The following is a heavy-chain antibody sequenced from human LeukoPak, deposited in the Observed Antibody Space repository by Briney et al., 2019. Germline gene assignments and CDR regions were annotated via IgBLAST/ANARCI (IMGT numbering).Heavy chain of an antibody. V-gene: IGHV3-30*04. Sequence: GRFLRLSCAVSGFTFSSYAKRWVRQAPPGGGVWLVGISYDGSNKYYADSVKGRFTIGRDNSKNTLYLQMNSLRAEDTAVYYCARGQVTNMPWAYWGQGTLVTVCS. D-gene: IGHD4-17*01. CDR3: ARGQVTNMPWAY. CDR1: GFTFSSYA. J-gene: IGHJ4*02. CDR2: ISYDGSNK.